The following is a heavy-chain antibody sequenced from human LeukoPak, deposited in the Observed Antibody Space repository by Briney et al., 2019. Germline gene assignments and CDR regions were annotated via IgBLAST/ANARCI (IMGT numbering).Heavy chain of an antibody. Sequence: SETLSLTCTVSGGPISSYYWSWIRQPAGKGLEWIGRIYTSGSTYYNPSLKSRVTISVDTSKNQFSLKLSSVTAADTAVYYCARVQGSDSNYWVGEDAFDIWGQGTMATVSS. V-gene: IGHV4-4*07. J-gene: IGHJ3*02. D-gene: IGHD4-11*01. CDR2: IYTSGST. CDR1: GGPISSYY. CDR3: ARVQGSDSNYWVGEDAFDI.